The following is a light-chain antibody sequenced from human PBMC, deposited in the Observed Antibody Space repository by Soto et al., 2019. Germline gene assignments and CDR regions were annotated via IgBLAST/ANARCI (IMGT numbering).Light chain of an antibody. J-gene: IGKJ5*01. CDR1: QSITNY. Sequence: EIVLTQSPAAVSLCPGERATLSCRASQSITNYLGWYQQKPGQAPRLLIYATSNRATGIPARFSGSGSGTDFTLTISSLEPEDFSVYYCQQRYSWPVTFGQGTRLEIK. V-gene: IGKV3-11*01. CDR2: ATS. CDR3: QQRYSWPVT.